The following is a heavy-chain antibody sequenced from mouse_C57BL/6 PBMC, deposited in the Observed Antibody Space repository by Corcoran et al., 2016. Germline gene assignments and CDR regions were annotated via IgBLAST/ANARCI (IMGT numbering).Heavy chain of an antibody. Sequence: QIQLVQSGPELKKPGETVKISCKASGYTFTTYGMSWVKQAPGKGLKWIGWINTYSGVPTYADDFKGRFAFSLETSASTAYLQINNLKNEDTATYFCAYTAQATPALTYWGQGTLVTVSA. CDR1: GYTFTTYG. J-gene: IGHJ3*01. CDR2: INTYSGVP. CDR3: AYTAQATPALTY. D-gene: IGHD3-2*02. V-gene: IGHV9-3*01.